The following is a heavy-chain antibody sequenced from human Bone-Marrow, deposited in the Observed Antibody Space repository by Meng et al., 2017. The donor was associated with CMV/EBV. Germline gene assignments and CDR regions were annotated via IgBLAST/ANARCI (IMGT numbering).Heavy chain of an antibody. CDR3: ASDTTELWFGEFSY. Sequence: GESLKISCAASGFTFSSYWMSWVRQAPGKGLEWVANIKQDGSEKYYVDSVKGRFTISRDNAKNSLYLQMNSLRAEDTAVYYCASDTTELWFGEFSYWGQGTLVTVSS. CDR1: GFTFSSYW. J-gene: IGHJ4*02. CDR2: IKQDGSEK. V-gene: IGHV3-7*01. D-gene: IGHD3-10*01.